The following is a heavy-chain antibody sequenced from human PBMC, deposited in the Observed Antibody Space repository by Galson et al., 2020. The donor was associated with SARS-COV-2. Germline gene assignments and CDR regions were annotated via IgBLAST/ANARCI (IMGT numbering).Heavy chain of an antibody. CDR1: GFTFSSYA. J-gene: IGHJ4*02. CDR2: ISYDGSNK. Sequence: TGGSLRLSCAASGFTFSSYAMHWVRQAPGKGLEWVAVISYDGSNKYYADSVKGRFTISRDNSKNTLYLQMNSLRAEDTAVYYCARDRGGGYSYGGYWGQGTLVTVSS. V-gene: IGHV3-30-3*01. D-gene: IGHD5-18*01. CDR3: ARDRGGGYSYGGY.